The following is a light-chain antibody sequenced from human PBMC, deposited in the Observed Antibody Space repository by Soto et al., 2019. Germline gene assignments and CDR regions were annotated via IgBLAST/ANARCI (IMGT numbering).Light chain of an antibody. Sequence: EIVLTQSPATLSLSPGERPTLSCRPSQSVTSYLAWYQQKPGQAPRLLIYDASNRATGIPARFSGSGSGTDFTLTISSLEPEDFAVYYCQQRSNWPLTFGGGTKVEIK. CDR1: QSVTSY. J-gene: IGKJ4*01. V-gene: IGKV3-11*01. CDR2: DAS. CDR3: QQRSNWPLT.